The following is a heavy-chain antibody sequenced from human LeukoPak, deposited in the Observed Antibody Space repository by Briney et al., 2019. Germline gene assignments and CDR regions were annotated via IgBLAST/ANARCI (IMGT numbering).Heavy chain of an antibody. V-gene: IGHV3-11*01. J-gene: IGHJ4*02. CDR1: GFKFSDYY. CDR2: ISSSGNVT. CDR3: AKDRGLGPAAIAYFDY. Sequence: GSLRLSCAASGFKFSDYYMSWIRQAPGKGLEWLSYISSSGNVTYYADSVKGRFIVSRDNTKSALFLQMNSLRAEDTAVYYCAKDRGLGPAAIAYFDYWGQGTLVTVSS. D-gene: IGHD2-2*02.